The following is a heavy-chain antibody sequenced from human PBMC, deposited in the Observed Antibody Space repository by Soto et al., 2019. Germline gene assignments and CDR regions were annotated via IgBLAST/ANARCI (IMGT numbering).Heavy chain of an antibody. Sequence: GGSLRLSCAASGFTFSNFDMHWVRQGTGKGLEWVSAIGSTGDTYYAGSVRGRCTISRENAKNSFYLQMSNPRPGDTGVYYCARSIYYGLDVWGQGTTVSVSS. J-gene: IGHJ6*02. CDR2: IGSTGDT. V-gene: IGHV3-13*01. CDR1: GFTFSNFD. CDR3: ARSIYYGLDV. D-gene: IGHD2-21*01.